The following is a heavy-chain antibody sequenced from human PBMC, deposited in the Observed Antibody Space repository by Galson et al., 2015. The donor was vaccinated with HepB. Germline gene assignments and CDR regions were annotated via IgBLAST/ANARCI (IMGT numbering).Heavy chain of an antibody. CDR3: ARDLLGSSWYSFGASSEVFDY. Sequence: QSGAEVKKPGASVKVSCKASGYTFTSYGISWVRQAPGQGLEWMGWISAYNGNTNYAQKLQGRVTMTTDTSTSTAYMELRSLRSDDTAVYYCARDLLGSSWYSFGASSEVFDYWGQGTLVTVSS. J-gene: IGHJ4*02. D-gene: IGHD6-13*01. CDR1: GYTFTSYG. V-gene: IGHV1-18*04. CDR2: ISAYNGNT.